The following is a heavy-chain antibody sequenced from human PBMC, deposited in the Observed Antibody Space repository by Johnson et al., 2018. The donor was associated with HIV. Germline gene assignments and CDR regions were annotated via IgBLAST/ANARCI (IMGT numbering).Heavy chain of an antibody. V-gene: IGHV3-30*02. Sequence: QVQLVESGGGVVQPGGSLRLSCAASGFTFSSYGMHWARQAPGKGLEWVAFIRSDGSNKYYADSVKGRFTISRDNSKNTLYLQMNSLRTEDTAVYYCARGQRASMIVVVDIWGQGTKVTVSS. CDR2: IRSDGSNK. D-gene: IGHD3-22*01. J-gene: IGHJ3*02. CDR1: GFTFSSYG. CDR3: ARGQRASMIVVVDI.